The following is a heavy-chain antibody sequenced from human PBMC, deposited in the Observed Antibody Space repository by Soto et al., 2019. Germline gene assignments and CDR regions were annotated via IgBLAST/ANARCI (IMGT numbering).Heavy chain of an antibody. CDR1: GITFSNAW. D-gene: IGHD2-2*01. CDR3: TTDSADIVVVPATFGMDV. Sequence: PGGSLRLSCAASGITFSNAWMTWVRQAPGKGLEWVGRIKSITDGGTTDYAAPVKGRFTISRGDSKDTLYLQMNNLKTEDTAVYHCTTDSADIVVVPATFGMDVWGQGTTVTVSS. CDR2: IKSITDGGTT. J-gene: IGHJ6*02. V-gene: IGHV3-15*01.